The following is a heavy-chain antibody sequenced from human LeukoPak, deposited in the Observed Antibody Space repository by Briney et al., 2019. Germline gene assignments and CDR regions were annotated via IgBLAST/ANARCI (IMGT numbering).Heavy chain of an antibody. Sequence: GGSLRLSCVGSGFTFRSHAMSWVRQAPEKGLEFVSGIYENGGTTYYADSVKGRFSISRDNSKNTLYLQMDSLRGEDTAVYYCTSHIATLGAYWGQGTLVTVSS. CDR2: IYENGGTT. J-gene: IGHJ4*02. CDR1: GFTFRSHA. CDR3: TSHIATLGAY. D-gene: IGHD2-21*01. V-gene: IGHV3-23*01.